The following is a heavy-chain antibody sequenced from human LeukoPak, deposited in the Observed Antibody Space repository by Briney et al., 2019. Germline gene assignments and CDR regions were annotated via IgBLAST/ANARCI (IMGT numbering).Heavy chain of an antibody. D-gene: IGHD4-17*01. Sequence: SETLSLTCTVSGGSVSSADYYWTWIRHPPGKGLEWIGYIYYSGSTYYNPSLKSRVTISVDTSKNQFSLKLSSVTAADTAVYYCARVDGDYGLDYWGQGTLVTVSS. CDR2: IYYSGST. J-gene: IGHJ4*02. CDR3: ARVDGDYGLDY. CDR1: GGSVSSADYY. V-gene: IGHV4-30-4*08.